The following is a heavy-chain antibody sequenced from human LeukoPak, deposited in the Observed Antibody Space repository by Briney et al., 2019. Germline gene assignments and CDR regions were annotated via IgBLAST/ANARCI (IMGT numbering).Heavy chain of an antibody. CDR2: INAGNGNT. CDR3: ARKGYDSSGYYKSNYFDY. D-gene: IGHD3-22*01. V-gene: IGHV1-3*01. J-gene: IGHJ4*02. Sequence: ASVKVSCKASGYTFSNYAIHWVRQAPGQRLEWMGWINAGNGNTKYSQKFQGRVTITRDTSASTAYMELSSLRSKDTAVYYCARKGYDSSGYYKSNYFDYWGQGTLVTVSS. CDR1: GYTFSNYA.